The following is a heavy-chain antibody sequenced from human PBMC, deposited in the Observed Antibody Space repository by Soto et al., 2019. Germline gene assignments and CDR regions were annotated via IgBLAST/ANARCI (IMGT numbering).Heavy chain of an antibody. V-gene: IGHV3-30*18. CDR2: VSYDGSNK. Sequence: RGSLRLSCAASGFTFSSYGMHWVRQAPGKGLERVAVVSYDGSNKYYADSVKGRFTISRDNSKNTLYLQMNSLRAEDTAVYYCAKDGATTSFDYWGQGTLVTVSS. J-gene: IGHJ4*02. CDR1: GFTFSSYG. D-gene: IGHD1-26*01. CDR3: AKDGATTSFDY.